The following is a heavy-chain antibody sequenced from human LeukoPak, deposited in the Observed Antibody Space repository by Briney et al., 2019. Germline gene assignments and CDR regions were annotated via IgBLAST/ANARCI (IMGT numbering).Heavy chain of an antibody. CDR2: ISWNSGNI. CDR3: AKDLKSWYHYYAMDV. D-gene: IGHD6-13*01. CDR1: GFTFDDYA. Sequence: GGSLRLSCAASGFTFDDYAMHWARQAPGKGLEWVSGISWNSGNIGYADSVKGRFTISRDNAKNSLYLQMNSLRAEDTALYYCAKDLKSWYHYYAMDVWGQGTTVTVSS. J-gene: IGHJ6*02. V-gene: IGHV3-9*01.